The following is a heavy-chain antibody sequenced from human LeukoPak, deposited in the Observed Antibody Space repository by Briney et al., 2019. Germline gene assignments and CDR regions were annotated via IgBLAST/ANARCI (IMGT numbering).Heavy chain of an antibody. V-gene: IGHV4-39*07. CDR1: GGSISSSSYY. Sequence: SETLSLTCTVSGGSISSSSYYWGWNRQPPGKGLEWIGSIYYSGSTYYNPSLKSRVTISVDTSKNQFSLKLSSVTAADTAVYYCARVIRLNWFEPWGQGTLVTVSS. CDR2: IYYSGST. CDR3: ARVIRLNWFEP. D-gene: IGHD2/OR15-2a*01. J-gene: IGHJ5*02.